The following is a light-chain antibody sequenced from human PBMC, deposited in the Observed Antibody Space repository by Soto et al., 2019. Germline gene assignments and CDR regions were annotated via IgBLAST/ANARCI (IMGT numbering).Light chain of an antibody. CDR1: QSISSY. J-gene: IGKJ1*01. CDR2: AAS. V-gene: IGKV1-39*01. Sequence: DIQMTQSPSSLSASVGDRVTIPCRASQSISSYLNWYQQKPGKAPKLLIYAASSLQSGVPSRFSGSGSGTDFTLAISSLQPVDFATDDCQQSFNTPWTFGQGTKVEIK. CDR3: QQSFNTPWT.